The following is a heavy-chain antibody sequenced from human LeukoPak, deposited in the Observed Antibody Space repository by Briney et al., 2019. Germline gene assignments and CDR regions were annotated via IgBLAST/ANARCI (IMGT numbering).Heavy chain of an antibody. J-gene: IGHJ4*02. Sequence: SETLSLTCAVYGGSFSGYYWNWIRQPPGKGLEWIGEINHSGSTNYNPSLKGRVTISVDTSKNQFSLKLSSVTAADTAVYYCARGPYSGYEFDYWGQGTLVTVFS. CDR1: GGSFSGYY. D-gene: IGHD5-12*01. V-gene: IGHV4-34*01. CDR3: ARGPYSGYEFDY. CDR2: INHSGST.